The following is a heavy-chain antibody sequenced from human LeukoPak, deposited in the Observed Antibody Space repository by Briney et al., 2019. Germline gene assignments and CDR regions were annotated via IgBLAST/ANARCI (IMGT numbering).Heavy chain of an antibody. Sequence: ASVKASCKASGYTFTSYDINWVRQATGQGLEWMGWMNANSGDTGYAQKFQGRVTMTRNTSISTAYMELSSLRSEDTAVYYCARGLQQWPRDYWGQGTLVTVSS. J-gene: IGHJ4*02. CDR3: ARGLQQWPRDY. V-gene: IGHV1-8*02. CDR2: MNANSGDT. D-gene: IGHD6-19*01. CDR1: GYTFTSYD.